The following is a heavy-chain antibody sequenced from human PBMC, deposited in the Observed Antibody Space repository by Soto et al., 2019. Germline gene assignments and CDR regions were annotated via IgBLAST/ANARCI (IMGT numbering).Heavy chain of an antibody. CDR1: GYTFTSYY. V-gene: IGHV1-46*01. CDR2: INPSGGST. CDR3: ARARYCSSTSCYGYYFDY. J-gene: IGHJ4*02. Sequence: QVQLVQSGAEVKKPGASVKVSCKASGYTFTSYYMHWVRQAPGQGLEWMGIINPSGGSTSYAQKFQGRVTMTRDTSTSTVYMELISLRSEDTAVYYCARARYCSSTSCYGYYFDYWGQGTLVTVSS. D-gene: IGHD2-2*01.